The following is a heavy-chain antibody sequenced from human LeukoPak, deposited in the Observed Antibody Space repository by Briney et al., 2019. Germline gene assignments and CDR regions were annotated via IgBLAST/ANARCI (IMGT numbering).Heavy chain of an antibody. Sequence: SETLSLTCTVSGGSVSSSIYYWSWIRQPPGKGLEGIGYIYYSGSTNYNPSLKSRVTISVDTSKNQFSLKLSSVTAADTAVYYCARGNHYCSSTSCYRGFDYWGQGTLVTVSS. CDR1: GGSVSSSIYY. CDR3: ARGNHYCSSTSCYRGFDY. V-gene: IGHV4-61*01. J-gene: IGHJ4*02. CDR2: IYYSGST. D-gene: IGHD2-2*01.